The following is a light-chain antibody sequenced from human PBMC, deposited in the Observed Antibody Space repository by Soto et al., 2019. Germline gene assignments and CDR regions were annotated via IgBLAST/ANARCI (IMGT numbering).Light chain of an antibody. CDR3: SSYTSSSTSVV. Sequence: QSALTQPASVSGSPGQSITISCTGTSSDVGGYNYFSWYQQHPGKAPKRMIYDVSNQPSGVSNRFSGSKSGNTASLTISGLQAEDEADYYCSSYTSSSTSVVFGGGTTLTVL. V-gene: IGLV2-14*01. CDR2: DVS. J-gene: IGLJ2*01. CDR1: SSDVGGYNY.